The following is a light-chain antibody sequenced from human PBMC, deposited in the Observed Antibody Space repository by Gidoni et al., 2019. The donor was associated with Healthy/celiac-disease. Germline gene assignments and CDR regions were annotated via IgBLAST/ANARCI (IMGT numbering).Light chain of an antibody. CDR1: QSVLYNYYNKNY. CDR3: QQHYSIPWT. J-gene: IGKJ1*01. CDR2: WAS. Sequence: DIVMTQSPDSLAVSVCERATIICKSSQSVLYNYYNKNYLAWYQQKPGQLPKLLFYWASTRQAGVPDRFSGSGSGTDFTLSISSLQAEDVAVYYCQQHYSIPWTFGRGTRVELK. V-gene: IGKV4-1*01.